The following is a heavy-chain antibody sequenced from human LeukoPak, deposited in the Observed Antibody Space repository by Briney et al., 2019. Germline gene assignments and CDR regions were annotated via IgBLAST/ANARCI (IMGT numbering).Heavy chain of an antibody. Sequence: ASVKVSCKASGHTFINYDIRWVRQAPGQGLEWMGWISAYNGNTNYAQKFQGRVTMTTDTSTSTAYMELRSLRSDDTAVYFCAREVTHHVYYGMDVWGQGTTVTVSS. J-gene: IGHJ6*02. CDR3: AREVTHHVYYGMDV. D-gene: IGHD4-11*01. CDR2: ISAYNGNT. V-gene: IGHV1-18*01. CDR1: GHTFINYD.